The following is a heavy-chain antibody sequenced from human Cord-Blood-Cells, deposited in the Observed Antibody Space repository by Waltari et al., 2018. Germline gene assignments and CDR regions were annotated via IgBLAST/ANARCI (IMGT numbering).Heavy chain of an antibody. D-gene: IGHD3-16*01. CDR1: GFTFSSYE. CDR3: ARDLSWGSGRNAFDI. Sequence: EVQLVESGGGLVQPGGSLRLSCAASGFTFSSYEMNWVRPAPGKGLEWGSYISSSGSTIYYGDSVKGRFTISRNKAKNSLYLQMNSLRAEDTAVYYCARDLSWGSGRNAFDIWGQGTMVTVSS. J-gene: IGHJ3*02. V-gene: IGHV3-48*03. CDR2: ISSSGSTI.